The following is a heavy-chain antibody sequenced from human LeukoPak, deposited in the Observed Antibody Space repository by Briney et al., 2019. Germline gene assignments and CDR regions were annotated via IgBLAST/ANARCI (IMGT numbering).Heavy chain of an antibody. V-gene: IGHV4-59*01. J-gene: IGHJ4*02. D-gene: IGHD3-22*01. CDR3: ARGDRRAPYYYDSSGDY. CDR1: GDSISTYQ. CDR2: ISYSGGT. Sequence: PSETLSLTCTVSGDSISTYQWSWIRQPPGKGLEWIGYISYSGGTMYNPSLRSRVTISIDTSKNQFSLKLSSVTAADTAVYYCARGDRRAPYYYDSSGDYWGQGTLVTVSS.